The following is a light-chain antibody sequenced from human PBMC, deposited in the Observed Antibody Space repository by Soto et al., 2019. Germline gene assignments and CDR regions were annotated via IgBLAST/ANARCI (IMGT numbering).Light chain of an antibody. J-gene: IGLJ3*02. CDR1: SSNIGSNS. Sequence: QSVLTQPPSASGTPGQRVTISCSGSSSNIGSNSVNWYQHLPGTAPKLLIYGSDQRPSGLPDRFSGSKSGTSVSLAISGLQSEDEADYYCAAWDDSLNAVMFGGGTKLTVL. V-gene: IGLV1-44*01. CDR3: AAWDDSLNAVM. CDR2: GSD.